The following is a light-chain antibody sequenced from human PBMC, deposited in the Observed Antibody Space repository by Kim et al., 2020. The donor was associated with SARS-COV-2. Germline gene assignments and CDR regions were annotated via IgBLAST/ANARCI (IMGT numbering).Light chain of an antibody. CDR3: QQYDNLPIA. J-gene: IGKJ5*01. Sequence: AYVGDRVTIACQASQDISNYLKWYQQKPGKAPKLLIYDASNLETGVPSRFSGSGSGTDFTFTISSLQPEDIATYYCQQYDNLPIAFGQGTRLEIK. CDR2: DAS. CDR1: QDISNY. V-gene: IGKV1-33*01.